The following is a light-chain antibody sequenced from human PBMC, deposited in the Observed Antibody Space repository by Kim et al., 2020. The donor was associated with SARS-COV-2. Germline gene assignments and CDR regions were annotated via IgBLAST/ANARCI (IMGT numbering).Light chain of an antibody. CDR2: AAS. V-gene: IGKV1-27*01. Sequence: ASVGDRVTITCRASQDIANSLAWYQQKPGKVPKVLIYAASTLQSGVPSRCSGGGSGTEFILTIGSLQTEDVATYYCQKYNSAPWTFGPGTKVDIK. CDR3: QKYNSAPWT. CDR1: QDIANS. J-gene: IGKJ1*01.